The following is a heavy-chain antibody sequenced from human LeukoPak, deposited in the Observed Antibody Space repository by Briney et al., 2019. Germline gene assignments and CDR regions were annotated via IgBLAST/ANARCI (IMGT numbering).Heavy chain of an antibody. CDR1: GGSISSYY. J-gene: IGHJ5*02. D-gene: IGHD4-17*01. CDR2: IYYSGST. Sequence: PSETLSLTCTVSGGSISSYYWSWIRQPPGKGLEWIGYIYYSGSTNYNPSLKSRVTISVDTSKNQFSLKLSSVTAADTAVYYCASMPYGDYANWFDPWGQGTLVTVSS. CDR3: ASMPYGDYANWFDP. V-gene: IGHV4-59*01.